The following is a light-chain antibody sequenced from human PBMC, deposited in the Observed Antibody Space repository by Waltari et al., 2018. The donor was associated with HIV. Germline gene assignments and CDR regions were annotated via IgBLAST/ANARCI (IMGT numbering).Light chain of an antibody. CDR3: QVCDDEFLN. CDR2: ELN. J-gene: IGLJ2*01. V-gene: IGLV2-11*03. Sequence: WYQKQAGQSPQLIINELNRRPSGVPDRFSSSRSVDTTPLFITGSQSVDEAEYFCQVCDDEFLNFGGGTTLTVL.